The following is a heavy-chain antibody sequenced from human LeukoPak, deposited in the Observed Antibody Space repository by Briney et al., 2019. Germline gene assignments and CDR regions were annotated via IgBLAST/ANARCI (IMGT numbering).Heavy chain of an antibody. Sequence: ASVKVSCKASGYTFTGYYIHWVRQAPGQGLEWMGRINPNSGDTHFAQKFQGRVTMTRDTSISTACMELSRLRSDDTAVYYCARDGQSCNGASCYSNWFDTWGQGTLVSVSS. CDR3: ARDGQSCNGASCYSNWFDT. CDR1: GYTFTGYY. D-gene: IGHD2-15*01. V-gene: IGHV1-2*06. J-gene: IGHJ5*02. CDR2: INPNSGDT.